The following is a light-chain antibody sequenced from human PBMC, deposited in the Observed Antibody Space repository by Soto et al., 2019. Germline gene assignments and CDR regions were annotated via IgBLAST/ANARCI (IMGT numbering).Light chain of an antibody. V-gene: IGKV3-20*01. CDR2: GAS. J-gene: IGKJ2*01. CDR1: QSVSSSY. Sequence: EIVLTQSPGTLSLSPGERATLSCRASQSVSSSYLAWYQQKPGQAPRLLIYGASSRATGIPDGFSGSGSGTDFTLTISRLEPEDFAVYYCQQYGSSYTFGQGTELEIK. CDR3: QQYGSSYT.